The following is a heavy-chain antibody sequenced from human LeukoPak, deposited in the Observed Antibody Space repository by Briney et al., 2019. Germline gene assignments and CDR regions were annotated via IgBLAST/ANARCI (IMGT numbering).Heavy chain of an antibody. J-gene: IGHJ5*02. D-gene: IGHD3-9*01. V-gene: IGHV2-5*02. CDR1: GFSLSTSGVG. CDR2: IYWDDDK. CDR3: AHRDYDILTGYYKNNWFDP. Sequence: SGPTLVNPTQTLTLTCTFSGFSLSTSGVGVGWIRQPPGKALEWLALIYWDDDKRYRPSLKSRLTITKDTSKNQVVLTMTNMDPVDTATYYCAHRDYDILTGYYKNNWFDPWGQGTLVTVSS.